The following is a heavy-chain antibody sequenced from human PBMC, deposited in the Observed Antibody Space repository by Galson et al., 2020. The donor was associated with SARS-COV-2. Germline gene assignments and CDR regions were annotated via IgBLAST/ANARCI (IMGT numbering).Heavy chain of an antibody. Sequence: GGSLRLSCAASGFTFTSYGMHWVRQAPGKGLEWVAVIWYDGSNKYYADSVKGRFTISRDNSKNTLYLQMNSLRAEDTAVYYCAKTPWDCSSTSCYYMDVWGRGTTVTVSS. CDR2: IWYDGSNK. J-gene: IGHJ6*03. V-gene: IGHV3-33*06. D-gene: IGHD2-2*01. CDR3: AKTPWDCSSTSCYYMDV. CDR1: GFTFTSYG.